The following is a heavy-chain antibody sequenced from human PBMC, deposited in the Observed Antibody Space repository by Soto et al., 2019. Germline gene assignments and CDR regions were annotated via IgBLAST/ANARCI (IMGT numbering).Heavy chain of an antibody. CDR1: GFSISIGYY. Sequence: SETLSLNCALSGFSISIGYYGGWLRQPPVKGPEWIGSIYHSGNTYYNPSLKSRLTISVDTSKNQFSLTLTSVTAADTAVYHCARAGGSRRTFDYWGQGTMVTVSS. D-gene: IGHD3-10*01. CDR2: IYHSGNT. J-gene: IGHJ4*02. CDR3: ARAGGSRRTFDY. V-gene: IGHV4-38-2*01.